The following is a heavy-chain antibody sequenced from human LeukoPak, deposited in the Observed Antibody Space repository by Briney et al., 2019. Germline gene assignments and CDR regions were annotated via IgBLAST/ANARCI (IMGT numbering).Heavy chain of an antibody. J-gene: IGHJ6*02. D-gene: IGHD2-15*01. CDR2: IWYDGSKK. V-gene: IGHV3-33*01. Sequence: PGRSLRLSCAASGFTFRSHGMQWVRQAPGKGLEWVAVIWYDGSKKYYADSVKGRFTISRDNSKNTLYLQMNSLTAEDTAVYYCARTLGVCSCGSCHNYYNGMDVWGQGTTVTVSS. CDR3: ARTLGVCSCGSCHNYYNGMDV. CDR1: GFTFRSHG.